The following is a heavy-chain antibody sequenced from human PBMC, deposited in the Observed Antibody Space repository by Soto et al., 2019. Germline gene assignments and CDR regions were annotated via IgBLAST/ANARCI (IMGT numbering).Heavy chain of an antibody. CDR3: ARVTSDYYFDY. CDR2: INPNSGGT. D-gene: IGHD2-21*02. J-gene: IGHJ4*02. Sequence: ASVKVSCRASGYTFTGYCMHWVRQAPGQGIEWMGWINPNSGGTNYAQKFQGWVTMTRDTYLSTAYMELSRLRYDDTAVYYCARVTSDYYFDYWGQGTLVTVSS. CDR1: GYTFTGYC. V-gene: IGHV1-2*04.